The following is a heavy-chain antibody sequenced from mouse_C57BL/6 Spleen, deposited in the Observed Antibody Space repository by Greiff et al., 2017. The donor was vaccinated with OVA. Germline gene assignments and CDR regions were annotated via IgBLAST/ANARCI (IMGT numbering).Heavy chain of an antibody. CDR1: GYSITSGYY. J-gene: IGHJ3*01. D-gene: IGHD4-1*01. CDR3: ARGDWDLFAY. CDR2: ISYDGSN. Sequence: EVKLMESGPGLVKPSQSLSLTCSVTGYSITSGYYWNWIRQFPGNKLEWMGYISYDGSNNYNPSLKNRISITRDTSKNQFFLKLNSVTTEDTATYYCARGDWDLFAYWGQGTLVTVSA. V-gene: IGHV3-6*01.